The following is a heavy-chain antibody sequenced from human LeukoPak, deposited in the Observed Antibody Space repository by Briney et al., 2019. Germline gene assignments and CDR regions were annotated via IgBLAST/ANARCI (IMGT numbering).Heavy chain of an antibody. CDR3: ARLYDFGSGYYMGGYYFDY. CDR1: GCSISSNSHY. Sequence: SETLSLTCTVSGCSISSNSHYWGWIRQTPGKGLEWIGSIFYSGTPYYNPSLKRRVTISIEPSKSQFSLKLSLVTAHATAVDYCARLYDFGSGYYMGGYYFDYWGQGTLVTVSS. J-gene: IGHJ4*02. V-gene: IGHV4-39*01. D-gene: IGHD3/OR15-3a*01. CDR2: IFYSGTP.